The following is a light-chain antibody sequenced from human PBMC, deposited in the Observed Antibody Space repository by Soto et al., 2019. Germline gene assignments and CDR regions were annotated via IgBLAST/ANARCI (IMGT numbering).Light chain of an antibody. CDR2: DAS. CDR3: QQYHKWPPLT. V-gene: IGKV3-15*01. CDR1: QSVSTN. J-gene: IGKJ4*01. Sequence: EILMTQSPASLSVSPGENATLSCRASQSVSTNLVWYQQKLGQSPRLLIYDASTRPTGIPARFGGMGSGTQFTLTISRLQSEDSAVYYCQQYHKWPPLTFGGGTKGEI.